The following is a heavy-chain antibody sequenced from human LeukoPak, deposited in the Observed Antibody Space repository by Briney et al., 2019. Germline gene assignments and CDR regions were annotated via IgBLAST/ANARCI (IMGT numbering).Heavy chain of an antibody. CDR2: IRNDESYK. CDR3: AKDDAWLRFGE. Sequence: GGSLRLSCAASGFTFSSYAMHWVRQAPGKGLEWVAFIRNDESYKYHADSVKGRFTISRDNSKNTLYLEVISLTAEDTAVYYCAKDDAWLRFGEWSQGTLVTVSS. V-gene: IGHV3-30*02. J-gene: IGHJ4*02. D-gene: IGHD3-10*01. CDR1: GFTFSSYA.